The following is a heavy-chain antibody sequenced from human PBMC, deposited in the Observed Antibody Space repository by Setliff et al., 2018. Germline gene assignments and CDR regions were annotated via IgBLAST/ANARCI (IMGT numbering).Heavy chain of an antibody. Sequence: SGGSLRLSCAASGFTFSNAWMSWIRQAPGKGLEWVSYISHGGNNIDYADSVKGRFTISRDNAKNSLYLQMNSLRAEDTAVYYCAMADIVLVPPARTSGYWGHGTLVTV. CDR1: GFTFSNAW. D-gene: IGHD2-2*01. CDR3: AMADIVLVPPARTSGY. V-gene: IGHV3-11*04. J-gene: IGHJ4*01. CDR2: ISHGGNNI.